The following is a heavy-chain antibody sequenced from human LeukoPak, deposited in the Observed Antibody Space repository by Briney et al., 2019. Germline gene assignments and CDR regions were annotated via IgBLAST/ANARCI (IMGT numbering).Heavy chain of an antibody. CDR1: GFTFSSYW. CDR2: IKQDGSEK. V-gene: IGHV3-7*01. Sequence: GGSLRLSCAASGFTFSSYWMSWVRQAPGKGLEWVANIKQDGSEKYYVDSVKGRFAISRDNAKNSLYLQMNSLRAEDTAVYYCARWPYSGSPYCAFDIWGQGTMVTVSS. CDR3: ARWPYSGSPYCAFDI. D-gene: IGHD1-26*01. J-gene: IGHJ3*02.